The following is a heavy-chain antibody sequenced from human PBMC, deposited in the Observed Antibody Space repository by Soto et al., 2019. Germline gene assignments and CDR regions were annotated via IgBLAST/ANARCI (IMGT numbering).Heavy chain of an antibody. CDR1: GYTFKDYF. Sequence: ASVKVSCKASGYTFKDYFLHWVRQAPGQGLEWMGWINSNTGGTNYAQKFQGRVTMTRDTPISTAYMELSRLTSDDTAVYHCARESVVTGTHHFDYWGQGPLATVSS. CDR2: INSNTGGT. V-gene: IGHV1-2*02. D-gene: IGHD1-7*01. CDR3: ARESVVTGTHHFDY. J-gene: IGHJ4*02.